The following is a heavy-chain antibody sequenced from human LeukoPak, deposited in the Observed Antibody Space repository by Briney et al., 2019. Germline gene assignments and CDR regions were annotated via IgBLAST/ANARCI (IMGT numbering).Heavy chain of an antibody. V-gene: IGHV3-11*04. CDR3: TRDPRVLDY. J-gene: IGHJ4*02. Sequence: GGSLRLSCEASGFTFSDYYMTWMRLAPGKGLEWVSYISGSGTDILYADSVKGRFTMSRDNAKNSLYLQMNSLRTEDTAVYYCTRDPRVLDYWGQGTLVTVSS. D-gene: IGHD3-10*01. CDR1: GFTFSDYY. CDR2: ISGSGTDI.